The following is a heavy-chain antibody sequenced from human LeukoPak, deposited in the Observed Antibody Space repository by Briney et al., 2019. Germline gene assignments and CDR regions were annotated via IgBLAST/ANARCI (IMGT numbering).Heavy chain of an antibody. V-gene: IGHV3-21*05. Sequence: PGGSLRLSCAASGFTFSSYSMNWVRQAPGKGLEWVSYISSSSSYIYYADSVKGRFTISRDNAKNSLYLQMNSLRAEDTAVYYCARERHPTWIQLWLRRALLHPFDYWGQGTLVTVSS. CDR1: GFTFSSYS. CDR3: ARERHPTWIQLWLRRALLHPFDY. J-gene: IGHJ4*02. D-gene: IGHD5-18*01. CDR2: ISSSSSYI.